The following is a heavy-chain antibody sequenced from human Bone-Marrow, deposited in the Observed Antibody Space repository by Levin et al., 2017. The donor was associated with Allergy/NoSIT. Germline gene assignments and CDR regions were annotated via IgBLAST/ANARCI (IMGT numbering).Heavy chain of an antibody. CDR3: ARDLVGVAGLGY. CDR1: GYMFATYY. Sequence: GASVKVSCKAPGYMFATYYIQWVRQAPGQGLDWMGMINPSDGVSVYAQRFQGRVIMTRDTSTTTVYMQLSSLRSEDTAVYYCARDLVGVAGLGYWDQGTLVTVSS. CDR2: INPSDGVS. V-gene: IGHV1-46*01. D-gene: IGHD1-26*01. J-gene: IGHJ4*02.